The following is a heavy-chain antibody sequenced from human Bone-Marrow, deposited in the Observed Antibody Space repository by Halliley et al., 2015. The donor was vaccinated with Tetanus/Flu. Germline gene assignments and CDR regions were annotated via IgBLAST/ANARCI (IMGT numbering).Heavy chain of an antibody. V-gene: IGHV1-18*01. D-gene: IGHD5-18*01. CDR3: ARGERGYSYGFVY. Sequence: MGWISDYNGPTSYAEKLQGRVTMTPDKSTSPAYMEMTSLTSDDTAVYYCARGERGYSYGFVYWGQGTLVTVSS. CDR2: ISDYNGPT. J-gene: IGHJ4*02.